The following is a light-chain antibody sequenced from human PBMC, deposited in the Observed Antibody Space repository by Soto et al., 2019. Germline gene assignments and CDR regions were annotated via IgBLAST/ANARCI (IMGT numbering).Light chain of an antibody. CDR1: SSDIGGYNY. J-gene: IGLJ1*01. CDR3: CSRTSIITYL. CDR2: EVS. Sequence: QSALSQPASVSGFPGQSITISCTGTSSDIGGYNYVSWYQHHPGEAPKLIIYEVSNRPSGVSNRFSGSKSANTASLTISGLQADDEADYYCCSRTSIITYLFGSGTKVTVL. V-gene: IGLV2-14*01.